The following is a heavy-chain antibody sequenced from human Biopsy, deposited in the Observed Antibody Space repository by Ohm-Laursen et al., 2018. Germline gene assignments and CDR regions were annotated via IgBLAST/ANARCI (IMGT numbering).Heavy chain of an antibody. D-gene: IGHD5-18*01. J-gene: IGHJ6*02. Sequence: SLRLSCSASGFTFNSYGMQWVRQAPGKGLEWVAFIFYDGSNTYYADSVKGRFTISRDNSRDTLYLQMSSLRAEDTAVYYCAKDRYNYTPIGGFSMDVWGQGTTVTVSS. CDR3: AKDRYNYTPIGGFSMDV. CDR1: GFTFNSYG. V-gene: IGHV3-30*18. CDR2: IFYDGSNT.